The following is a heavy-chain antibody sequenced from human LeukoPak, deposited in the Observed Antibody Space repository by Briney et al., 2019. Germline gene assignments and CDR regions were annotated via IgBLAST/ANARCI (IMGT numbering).Heavy chain of an antibody. Sequence: NPSQTLSLTCSVSDGSISTHYWTWIRQPPGKGLEWIGYIYKSGSTKYNPFLKSRVSFSLDTTKNQLSLKLTSVTAADTAVYYCARGGVGYYYMDVWGKGTTVTVSS. J-gene: IGHJ6*03. V-gene: IGHV4-59*11. CDR3: ARGGVGYYYMDV. CDR2: IYKSGST. D-gene: IGHD3-16*01. CDR1: DGSISTHY.